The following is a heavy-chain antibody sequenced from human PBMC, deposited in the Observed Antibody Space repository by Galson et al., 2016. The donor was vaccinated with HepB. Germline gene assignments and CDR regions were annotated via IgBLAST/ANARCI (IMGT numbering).Heavy chain of an antibody. J-gene: IGHJ4*02. CDR3: ARWGPYGDLDY. V-gene: IGHV3-23*01. Sequence: SLRLSCAASGFTFSTYDMSWVRLAPGKGLEWVSAFISNGDSTYYADSVRGRFTIPGDSSKNTLYLQMNSLRVDDTAVYYCARWGPYGDLDYWGQGTRVTVSS. CDR1: GFTFSTYD. CDR2: FISNGDST. D-gene: IGHD4-17*01.